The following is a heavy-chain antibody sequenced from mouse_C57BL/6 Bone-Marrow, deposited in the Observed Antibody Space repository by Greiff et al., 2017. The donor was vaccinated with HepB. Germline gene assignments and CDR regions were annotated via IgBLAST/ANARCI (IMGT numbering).Heavy chain of an antibody. J-gene: IGHJ2*01. CDR1: GYTFTEYT. CDR3: ARHELWLRTFDY. D-gene: IGHD2-2*01. Sequence: VKLVESGAELVKPGASVKLSCKASGYTFTEYTIHWVKQRSGQGLEWIGWFYPGSGSIKYNEKFKDKATLTADKSSSTVYMELSRLTSEDSAVYFCARHELWLRTFDYWGQGTTLTVSS. CDR2: FYPGSGSI. V-gene: IGHV1-62-2*01.